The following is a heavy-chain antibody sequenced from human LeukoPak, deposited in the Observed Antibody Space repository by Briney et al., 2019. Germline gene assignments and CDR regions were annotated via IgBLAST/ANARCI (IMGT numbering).Heavy chain of an antibody. Sequence: PSETLSLTCAVYGGSFSGYYWSWIRQPPGKGLEWIGEINHSGSTNYNPSLKSRVTISVDTSKNQFSLKLSPVTAADTAVYYCARSSSSWTLDYWGQGTLVTVSS. CDR3: ARSSSSWTLDY. CDR2: INHSGST. J-gene: IGHJ4*02. V-gene: IGHV4-34*01. CDR1: GGSFSGYY. D-gene: IGHD6-13*01.